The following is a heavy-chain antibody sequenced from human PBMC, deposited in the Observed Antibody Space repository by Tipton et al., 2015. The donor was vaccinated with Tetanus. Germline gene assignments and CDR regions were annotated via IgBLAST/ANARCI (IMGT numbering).Heavy chain of an antibody. D-gene: IGHD2-21*02. CDR2: ISSSSRYI. Sequence: QLVQSGGGVVQPGRSLRLSCAASGFTFSSYGMHWVRQAPGKGLEWVSSISSSSRYIYYADSVKGRFTISRDNAKNSLYLQMISLRAEDTAVYSCARGMAEASNCGGDCYSDYWGQGTLVTVSS. J-gene: IGHJ4*02. CDR3: ARGMAEASNCGGDCYSDY. CDR1: GFTFSSYG. V-gene: IGHV3-21*01.